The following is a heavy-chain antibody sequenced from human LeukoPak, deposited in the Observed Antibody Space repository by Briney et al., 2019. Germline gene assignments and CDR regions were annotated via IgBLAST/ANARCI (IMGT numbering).Heavy chain of an antibody. CDR2: IYYSGST. D-gene: IGHD3-3*01. J-gene: IGHJ4*02. CDR1: GCSISSHY. Sequence: SETLSLTCTVSGCSISSHYLSWIRQPPGKGLEWIGYIYYSGSTNYNPSLKSRVTISVDTSKKQFSLKLSSVTAADTAVYYCARGGDFWSGYYTYYFDYWGQGTLVTVSS. CDR3: ARGGDFWSGYYTYYFDY. V-gene: IGHV4-59*11.